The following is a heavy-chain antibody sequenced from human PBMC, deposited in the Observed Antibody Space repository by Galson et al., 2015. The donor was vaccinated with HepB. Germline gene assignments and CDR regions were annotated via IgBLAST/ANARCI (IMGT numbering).Heavy chain of an antibody. J-gene: IGHJ5*02. CDR2: LRSKANSYAT. D-gene: IGHD6-19*01. CDR3: TRHSGAVASPNWFDP. Sequence: SLRLSCAASGFTFSGPARHWVRQAFVKGLEWVRRLRSKANSYATAYAASVKGRFTISRDDSKNTAYLQMNSLKTEDTAVYYCTRHSGAVASPNWFDPWGQGTLVTVSS. CDR1: GFTFSGPA. V-gene: IGHV3-73*01.